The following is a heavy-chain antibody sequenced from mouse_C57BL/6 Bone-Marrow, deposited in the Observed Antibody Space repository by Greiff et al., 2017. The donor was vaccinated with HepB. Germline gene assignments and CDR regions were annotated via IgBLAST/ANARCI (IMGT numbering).Heavy chain of an antibody. D-gene: IGHD2-3*01. CDR1: GYTFTSYG. J-gene: IGHJ4*01. V-gene: IGHV1-81*01. CDR3: AIYGYYGARDY. CDR2: IYPRSGNT. Sequence: VQLQESGAELARPGASVKLSCKASGYTFTSYGISWVKQSPGQGLEWIGEIYPRSGNTNYNEKFKGKATLTADKSSSTAYMELRSLTSEDSAVYVCAIYGYYGARDYWGRGTAVTVTA.